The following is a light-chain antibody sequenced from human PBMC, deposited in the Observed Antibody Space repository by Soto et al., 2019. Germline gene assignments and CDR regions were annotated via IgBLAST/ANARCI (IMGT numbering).Light chain of an antibody. Sequence: DIQMTQSPSSLSASGGDRVTITCRASQSISDSLNWYQHKPGTAPKLLIYAASSFQSGVPSRFSGGGAGTDFTLTISSLQPEDFVTYFCQQSFSFPATFGGGTKVEIK. J-gene: IGKJ4*01. CDR3: QQSFSFPAT. CDR1: QSISDS. CDR2: AAS. V-gene: IGKV1-39*01.